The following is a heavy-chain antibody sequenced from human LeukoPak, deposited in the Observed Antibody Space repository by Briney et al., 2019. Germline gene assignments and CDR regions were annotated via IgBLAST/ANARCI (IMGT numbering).Heavy chain of an antibody. CDR2: ISGSSSYI. CDR3: ARDPRGYYDSSGYYPDDAFDI. J-gene: IGHJ3*02. Sequence: PGGSLRLSCAASGFTFSGYDMNWVRQAPGKGLEWVSSISGSSSYIYYADSMKGRFTIPRDNGKNSLYLQMNSLRAEDTAVYFCARDPRGYYDSSGYYPDDAFDIWGQGTMVTVSS. CDR1: GFTFSGYD. V-gene: IGHV3-21*01. D-gene: IGHD3-22*01.